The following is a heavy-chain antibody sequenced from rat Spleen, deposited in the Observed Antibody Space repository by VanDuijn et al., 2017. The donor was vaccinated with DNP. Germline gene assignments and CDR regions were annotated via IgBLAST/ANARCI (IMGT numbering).Heavy chain of an antibody. Sequence: EVQLVESGGGLVQSGRSLKLSCAASGFIFSKYGMHWIRQAPTKGLEWVASISPSNSNIYYRDSVKGRFTISRDNAKSTLYLQMDILRSEVTATYYCITFEGRHAWGQGTSVTVSS. CDR2: ISPSNSNI. D-gene: IGHD1-11*01. V-gene: IGHV5-19*01. J-gene: IGHJ4*01. CDR3: ITFEGRHA. CDR1: GFIFSKYG.